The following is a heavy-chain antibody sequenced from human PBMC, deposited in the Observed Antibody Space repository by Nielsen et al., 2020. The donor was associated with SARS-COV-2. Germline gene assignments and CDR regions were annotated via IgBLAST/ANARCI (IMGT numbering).Heavy chain of an antibody. Sequence: GESLKISCAASGFTFSSYEMNWVRQAPGKGLEWVAVISYDGSNKYYADSVKGRFTISRDNSKNTLYLQMNSLRAEDTAVYYCARVCSGGSCYHRALDYYYGMDVWGQGTTVTVSS. CDR3: ARVCSGGSCYHRALDYYYGMDV. V-gene: IGHV3-30*04. J-gene: IGHJ6*02. CDR1: GFTFSSYE. CDR2: ISYDGSNK. D-gene: IGHD2-15*01.